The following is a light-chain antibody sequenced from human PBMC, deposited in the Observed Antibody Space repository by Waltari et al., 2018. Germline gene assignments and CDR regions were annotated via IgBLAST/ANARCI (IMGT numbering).Light chain of an antibody. Sequence: QYVLTQPPSASGTPGQRVAISCSGSRSTLARTTVNWYQQLPGTAPKLPIYFNDQRPSGVPDRFSGSKSGTSASLAISGLRSEDEADYYCAAWDDSLNGVGFGGGTKLTVL. CDR1: RSTLARTT. CDR3: AAWDDSLNGVG. CDR2: FND. J-gene: IGLJ2*01. V-gene: IGLV1-44*01.